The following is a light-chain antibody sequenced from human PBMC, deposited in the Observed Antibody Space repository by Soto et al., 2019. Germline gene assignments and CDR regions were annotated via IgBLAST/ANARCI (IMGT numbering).Light chain of an antibody. J-gene: IGLJ2*01. Sequence: SYELTQPPSVSVSPGQTASITCSGDKLGDKYACWYQQGPGQSPVLVIYQDRKRPSGIPERFSGSNSGNTATLTISGTQAMDEADYYCQAWDSSTVVFGGGTKLTVL. CDR3: QAWDSSTVV. V-gene: IGLV3-1*01. CDR1: KLGDKY. CDR2: QDR.